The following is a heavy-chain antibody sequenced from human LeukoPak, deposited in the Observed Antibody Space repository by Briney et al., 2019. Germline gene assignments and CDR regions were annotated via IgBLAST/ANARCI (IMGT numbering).Heavy chain of an antibody. CDR2: ISGSSSHT. V-gene: IGHV3-11*05. D-gene: IGHD6-19*01. Sequence: GGSLRLSCAASGFTFSDYYMSWIRQAPGKGLEWVSYISGSSSHTNYADSVKGRFTISRDNAKNSLYLQMNSLRAEDTAVYYRAREGIAVADDAFDIWGQGTMVTVSS. J-gene: IGHJ3*02. CDR1: GFTFSDYY. CDR3: AREGIAVADDAFDI.